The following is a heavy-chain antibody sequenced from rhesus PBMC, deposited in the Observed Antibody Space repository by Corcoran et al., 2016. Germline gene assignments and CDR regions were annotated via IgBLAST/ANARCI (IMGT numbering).Heavy chain of an antibody. CDR1: GFTFSDYY. V-gene: IGHV3-178*01. D-gene: IGHD4-23*01. CDR3: ARGLYSNYLAGLDS. CDR2: ISNGGGST. J-gene: IGHJ6*01. Sequence: EVQLVESGGGLAKPGGSLRLSCAASGFTFSDYYMDWVRQAPGKVLEWVSRISNGGGSTWYADSVKGRCTSSRENAKNTLYFQMNSLRAEDTAVYYCARGLYSNYLAGLDSWGQGVVVTVSS.